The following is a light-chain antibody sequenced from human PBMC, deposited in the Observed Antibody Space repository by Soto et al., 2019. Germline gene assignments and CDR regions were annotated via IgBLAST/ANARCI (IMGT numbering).Light chain of an antibody. Sequence: DIQMTQSPSSLSTSVGERVSITCQASEDISKYLNWYQHKPGKAPKLLIYDASSLETGVLSRFSGSGSATHFTFTISSLQPEDFATYYCQQYDTLPFTFGPGTEVDMK. J-gene: IGKJ3*01. CDR1: EDISKY. CDR2: DAS. V-gene: IGKV1-33*01. CDR3: QQYDTLPFT.